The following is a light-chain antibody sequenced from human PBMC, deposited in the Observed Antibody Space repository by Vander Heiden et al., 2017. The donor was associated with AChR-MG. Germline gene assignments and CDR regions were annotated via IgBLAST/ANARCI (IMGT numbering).Light chain of an antibody. CDR1: SSDVSNYNL. V-gene: IGLV2-23*01. J-gene: IGLJ2*01. Sequence: QSALTQPASVSGSPGQSVPISCTGTSSDVSNYNLVSWYQQHPGKAPKFIIYQGNKRPSGVSNRFSGSKSGDTASLTISGLQAEDEATYYGCSYGGTSPPWVFGGGTKLTVL. CDR2: QGN. CDR3: CSYGGTSPPWV.